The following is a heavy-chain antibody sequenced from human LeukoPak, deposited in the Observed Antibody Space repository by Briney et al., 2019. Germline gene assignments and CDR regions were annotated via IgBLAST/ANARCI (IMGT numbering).Heavy chain of an antibody. D-gene: IGHD6-13*01. V-gene: IGHV4-39*07. CDR3: ARATTRWYLDYYYYMDV. CDR1: GGSISTSNYY. Sequence: SEALSLTCTVSGGSISTSNYYWGWIRQPPGKGLEWIGNIFYSGSTYYNPSLKSRVTISVDTSKNQFSLRLSSVTAADTAVYYCARATTRWYLDYYYYMDVWGKGTTVTVSS. CDR2: IFYSGST. J-gene: IGHJ6*03.